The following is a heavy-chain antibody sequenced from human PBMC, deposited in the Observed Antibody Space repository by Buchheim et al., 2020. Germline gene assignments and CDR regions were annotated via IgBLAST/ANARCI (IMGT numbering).Heavy chain of an antibody. CDR2: IWYDGTNK. J-gene: IGHJ6*02. CDR1: GFTFSTYG. D-gene: IGHD5-24*01. V-gene: IGHV3-33*01. Sequence: QVQVVESGGGVVQPGRSLRLSCAAPGFTFSTYGMHWVRQAPGQGLEWVAAIWYDGTNKYYADSVQGRFTISRDNSKNRLYLQMNSLGAEDTAVYYCARDRDAYDGYFYYSLDVWGQGTT. CDR3: ARDRDAYDGYFYYSLDV.